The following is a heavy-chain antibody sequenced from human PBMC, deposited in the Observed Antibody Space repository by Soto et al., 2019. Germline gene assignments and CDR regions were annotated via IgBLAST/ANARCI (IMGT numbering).Heavy chain of an antibody. CDR2: ISGSGGST. CDR3: AKAFDSSGYYSAALNWFDP. V-gene: IGHV3-23*01. J-gene: IGHJ5*02. D-gene: IGHD3-22*01. CDR1: GFTFSSYA. Sequence: PGGSLRLSCAASGFTFSSYAMSWVLQAPGKGLEWVSAISGSGGSTYYADSVKGRFTISRDNSKNTLYLQMNSLRAEDTAVYYCAKAFDSSGYYSAALNWFDPWGQGTLVTVSS.